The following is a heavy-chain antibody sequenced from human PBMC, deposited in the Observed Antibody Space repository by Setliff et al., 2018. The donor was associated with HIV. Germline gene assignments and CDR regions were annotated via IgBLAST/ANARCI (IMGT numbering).Heavy chain of an antibody. CDR2: IFHTGTT. J-gene: IGHJ4*02. Sequence: SSETLSLTCSVSGTSVSSDYWSWIRQSPGKGLEWIGYIFHTGTTNYSPSLKSRVTMSIDTSKNQFSLNLSSVTAADAAIYYCGRHPPTSGYNYNLILDYWGRGVLVTVSS. V-gene: IGHV4-59*02. CDR1: GTSVSSDY. CDR3: GRHPPTSGYNYNLILDY. D-gene: IGHD3-22*01.